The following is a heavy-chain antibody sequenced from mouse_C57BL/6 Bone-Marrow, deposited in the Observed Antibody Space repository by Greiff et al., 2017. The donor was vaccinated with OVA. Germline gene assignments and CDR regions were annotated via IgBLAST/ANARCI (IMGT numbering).Heavy chain of an antibody. J-gene: IGHJ1*03. CDR3: AREQGYYGSSYWYFDV. CDR1: GYTFTSYW. D-gene: IGHD1-1*01. V-gene: IGHV1-50*01. Sequence: QVQLQQPGAELVKPGASVKLSCKASGYTFTSYWMQWVKQRPGQGLEWIGEIDPSDSYTNYNQKFKGKATLTVDTSSSTAYMQLSSLTSEDSAVYYCAREQGYYGSSYWYFDVWGTGTTVTVSS. CDR2: IDPSDSYT.